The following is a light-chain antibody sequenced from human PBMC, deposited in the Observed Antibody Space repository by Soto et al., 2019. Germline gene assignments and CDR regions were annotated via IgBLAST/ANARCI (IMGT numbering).Light chain of an antibody. J-gene: IGKJ5*01. CDR1: QSVSSN. CDR3: QQRNVWPPIT. CDR2: GAS. V-gene: IGKV3-15*01. Sequence: EIVMTPSPATLSVSTGERATLSCRASQSVSSNLAWYQQKPGQAPRLLIYGASTRATGIPARFSGSGSGTEFTLTINNLEPEDFAVYYCQQRNVWPPITFGQGTRLEI.